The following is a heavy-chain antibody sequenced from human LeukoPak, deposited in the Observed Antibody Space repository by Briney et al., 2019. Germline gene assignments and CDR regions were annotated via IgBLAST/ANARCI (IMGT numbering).Heavy chain of an antibody. CDR3: ARGPHGMDV. V-gene: IGHV3-21*01. Sequence: GGSLRLSCAASGFTFSSYSMNWVRQAPGKGLEWVSSISSSSSYINYADSVKGRFTISRDNAKNSLYLQMNSLRAEDTAVYYCARGPHGMDVWGKGTTVTVSS. J-gene: IGHJ6*04. CDR1: GFTFSSYS. CDR2: ISSSSSYI.